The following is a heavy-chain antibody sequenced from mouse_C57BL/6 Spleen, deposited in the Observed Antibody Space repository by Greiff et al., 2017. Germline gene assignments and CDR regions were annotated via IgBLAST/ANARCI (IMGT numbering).Heavy chain of an antibody. V-gene: IGHV3-6*01. CDR1: GYSITSGYY. D-gene: IGHD1-1*01. CDR2: ISYDGSN. Sequence: VQLKESGPGLVKPSQSLSLTCSVTGYSITSGYYWNWIRQFPGNKLEWMGYISYDGSNNYNPSLKNRISITRDTSKNQFFLKLNSVTTEDTATYYCAREQYYGSSYWYFDVWGTGTTVTVSS. J-gene: IGHJ1*03. CDR3: AREQYYGSSYWYFDV.